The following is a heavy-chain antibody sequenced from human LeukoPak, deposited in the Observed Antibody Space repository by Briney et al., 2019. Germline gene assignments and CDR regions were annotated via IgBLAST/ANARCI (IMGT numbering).Heavy chain of an antibody. D-gene: IGHD1-26*01. CDR1: GYTFTGYY. CDR2: INPNSGGT. V-gene: IGHV1-2*02. Sequence: GASVKVSCKASGYTFTGYYMHWVRQAPGQGLEWMGWINPNSGGTNYAQKFQGRVTMTRDTSISTAYMELRSLRSDDTAVYYCARDDPPPRIVGATWAYYYYYYGMDVWGQGTTVTVSS. J-gene: IGHJ6*02. CDR3: ARDDPPPRIVGATWAYYYYYYGMDV.